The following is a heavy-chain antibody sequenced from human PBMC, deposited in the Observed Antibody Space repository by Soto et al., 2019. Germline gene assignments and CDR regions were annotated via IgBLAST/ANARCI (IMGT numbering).Heavy chain of an antibody. CDR1: GYTFTSYG. J-gene: IGHJ6*03. CDR3: AGKSYCSGGSCYIHYYMDV. CDR2: ISAYNGNT. D-gene: IGHD2-15*01. V-gene: IGHV1-18*01. Sequence: ASVKVSCKASGYTFTSYGISWVRQAPGQGLEWMGWISAYNGNTNYAQKLQGRVTMTTDTSTSTAYMELRSLRSDDTAVYYCAGKSYCSGGSCYIHYYMDVWGKGTTVTVSS.